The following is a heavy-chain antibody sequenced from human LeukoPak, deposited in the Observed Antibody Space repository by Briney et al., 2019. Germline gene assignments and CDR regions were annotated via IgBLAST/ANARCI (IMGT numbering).Heavy chain of an antibody. CDR1: GYTFTGYY. CDR2: INPNSGGT. CDR3: ARVFPNSHYCSGGSCYSYYSDY. J-gene: IGHJ4*02. Sequence: ASVKVSCKASGYTFTGYYMHWVRQAPGQGLEWMGWINPNSGGTNYAQKFQGRVTMTRDTSISTAYMELSRLRSDDTAVYYCARVFPNSHYCSGGSCYSYYSDYWGQGTLVTVSS. V-gene: IGHV1-2*02. D-gene: IGHD2-15*01.